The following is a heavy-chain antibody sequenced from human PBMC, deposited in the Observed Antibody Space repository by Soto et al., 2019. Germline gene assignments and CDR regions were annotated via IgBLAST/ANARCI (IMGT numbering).Heavy chain of an antibody. CDR1: GGSISSYY. V-gene: IGHV4-59*01. D-gene: IGHD3-9*01. J-gene: IGHJ6*02. CDR2: IYYSGST. CDR3: ARERGDYDILTGYYPESYYGMDV. Sequence: SETLSLTCTVSGGSISSYYWSWIRQPPGKGLEWIGYIYYSGSTNYNPSLKSRVTISVDTSKNQFSLKLSSVTAADTAVYYCARERGDYDILTGYYPESYYGMDVWGQGTTVTVSS.